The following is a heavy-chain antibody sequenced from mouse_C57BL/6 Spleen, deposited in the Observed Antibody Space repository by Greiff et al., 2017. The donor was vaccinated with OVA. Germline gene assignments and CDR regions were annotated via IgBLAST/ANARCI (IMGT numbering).Heavy chain of an antibody. D-gene: IGHD1-1*01. J-gene: IGHJ1*03. CDR1: GYTFTDYN. CDR3: ARITTVGWYFDV. CDR2: INPNNGGT. Sequence: VQLKESGPELVKPGASVKMSCKASGYTFTDYNMHWVKQSHGKSLEWIGYINPNNGGTSYNKKFKGKATLTVNKSSSTAYMELRSLTSEDSAVYYCARITTVGWYFDVWGTGTTVTVSS. V-gene: IGHV1-22*01.